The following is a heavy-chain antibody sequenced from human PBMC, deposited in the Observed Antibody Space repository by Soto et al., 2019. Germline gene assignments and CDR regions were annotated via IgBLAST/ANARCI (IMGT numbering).Heavy chain of an antibody. CDR3: AITTSTVSYWFDP. CDR1: GFSFSSYW. CDR2: IKEDGGEQ. D-gene: IGHD4-4*01. J-gene: IGHJ5*02. Sequence: GGSLRLSCAASGFSFSSYWMSWVRQAPGKGPEWVANIKEDGGEQHYVDSVKGRFTISRDNTENSLFLQMNNLRAEDSAIYYCAITTSTVSYWFDPWGPGTQVTVSS. V-gene: IGHV3-7*03.